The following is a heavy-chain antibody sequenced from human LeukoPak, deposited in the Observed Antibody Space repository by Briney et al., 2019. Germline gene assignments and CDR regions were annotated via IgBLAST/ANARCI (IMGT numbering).Heavy chain of an antibody. Sequence: GESLKISCKASGYRFTNYWLGWVRQMPGKGLEWMGIIYPGDSDTRYSPSFQGQVTISADKSISTAYLQWSSLKASDTAMYYCARGRKHGGQLLNYYFDYWGQGTLVTVSS. V-gene: IGHV5-51*01. CDR3: ARGRKHGGQLLNYYFDY. CDR1: GYRFTNYW. D-gene: IGHD2-2*01. J-gene: IGHJ4*02. CDR2: IYPGDSDT.